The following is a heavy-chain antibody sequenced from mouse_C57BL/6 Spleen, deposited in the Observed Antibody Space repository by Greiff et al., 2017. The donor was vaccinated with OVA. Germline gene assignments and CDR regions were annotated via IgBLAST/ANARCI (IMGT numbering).Heavy chain of an antibody. Sequence: EVMLVESVAELVRPGASVKLSCTASGFNIKNTYMHWVKQRPEQGLEWIGRIDPANGNTKYAPKFQGKATITADTSSNTAYLQLSSLTSEDTAIYYCARSPYYYGSSWDYAMDYWGQGTSVTVSS. V-gene: IGHV14-3*01. D-gene: IGHD1-1*01. CDR2: IDPANGNT. CDR1: GFNIKNTY. J-gene: IGHJ4*01. CDR3: ARSPYYYGSSWDYAMDY.